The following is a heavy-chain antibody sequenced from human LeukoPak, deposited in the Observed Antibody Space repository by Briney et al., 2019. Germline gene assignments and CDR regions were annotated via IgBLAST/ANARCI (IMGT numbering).Heavy chain of an antibody. D-gene: IGHD3-3*01. CDR2: INHSGST. CDR1: GGSFSGYY. Sequence: SETLSLTCAVYGGSFSGYYWSWIRQPPGKGLEWIGEINHSGSTNYNPSLKSRVTISVDTSKNQFSLKLSSVTAADTAVYYCARGQTYYDFWSGYYRGDRPLDYWGQGTLVTVSS. J-gene: IGHJ4*02. CDR3: ARGQTYYDFWSGYYRGDRPLDY. V-gene: IGHV4-34*01.